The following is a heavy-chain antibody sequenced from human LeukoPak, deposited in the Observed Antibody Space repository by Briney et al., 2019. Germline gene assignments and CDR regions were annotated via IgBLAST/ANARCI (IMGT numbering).Heavy chain of an antibody. Sequence: GASVKVSCNTSGYTFSSYDVTWVRLAPGQGLEWMGWMNPNSGNTGYAQKFQGRVTMTGDTSISTAYMELSSLISDDTAVYYCARAIRNQLLSDYWGQGTLVTVSS. J-gene: IGHJ4*02. V-gene: IGHV1-8*01. CDR2: MNPNSGNT. D-gene: IGHD2-2*01. CDR3: ARAIRNQLLSDY. CDR1: GYTFSSYD.